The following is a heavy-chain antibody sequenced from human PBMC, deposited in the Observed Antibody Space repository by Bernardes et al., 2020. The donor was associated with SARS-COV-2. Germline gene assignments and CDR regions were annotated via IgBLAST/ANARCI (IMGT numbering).Heavy chain of an antibody. CDR2: VNSAGTT. CDR3: ARVVSGPHVGADAFAV. D-gene: IGHD2-21*02. V-gene: IGHV3-23*01. J-gene: IGHJ3*01. Sequence: GESLFLSCAASGFTFSNYAMSWFRQTPGQGLEWISAVNSAGTTYYADSVRGRFTAARDNSKNTLYLQMSSLRSEDTAVYYCARVVSGPHVGADAFAVWGRGTTVTVSS. CDR1: GFTFSNYA.